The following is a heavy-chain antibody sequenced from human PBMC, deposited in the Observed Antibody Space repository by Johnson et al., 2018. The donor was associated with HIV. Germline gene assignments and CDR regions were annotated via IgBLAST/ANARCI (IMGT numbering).Heavy chain of an antibody. V-gene: IGHV3-20*04. J-gene: IGHJ3*02. Sequence: VQLVESGGGVVRPGGSLRLSCAASGFTFDDYGMSWVRQAPGKGLEWVSGINWNGGSAGYADSVKGRFTISRDNAKNSLYLQMNSLRAEDTAFYYCARDFVAFGECTAFDIWGQGTMVTVSS. CDR2: INWNGGSA. CDR3: ARDFVAFGECTAFDI. D-gene: IGHD3-10*01. CDR1: GFTFDDYG.